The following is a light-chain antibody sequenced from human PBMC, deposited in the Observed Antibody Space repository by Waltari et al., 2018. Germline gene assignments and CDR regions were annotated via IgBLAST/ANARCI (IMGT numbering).Light chain of an antibody. Sequence: DIVMTQSPDSLAVSLGERATINCKSSQSVLSSSNNKNYLGWYQKKPGQPPKLLISWASTREYGVPDRFSGSGSGTDFTLTISSLQAEDVAVYYCQQCYSSPDTFGQGTKLEIK. V-gene: IGKV4-1*01. CDR1: QSVLSSSNNKNY. J-gene: IGKJ2*01. CDR3: QQCYSSPDT. CDR2: WAS.